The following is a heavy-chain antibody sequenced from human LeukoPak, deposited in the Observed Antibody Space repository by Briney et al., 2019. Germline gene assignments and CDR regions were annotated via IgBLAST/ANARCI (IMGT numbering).Heavy chain of an antibody. D-gene: IGHD1-26*01. J-gene: IGHJ4*02. Sequence: GGSLRLSCAASGFTFSSYEMNWVRQAPGKGLEWVSYISSGSTIYYADSVKGRFTISRDNAKNSLYLQMNSLRVEDTAVYYCARDQGGSYSYWGQGTLVTVSS. CDR2: ISSGSTI. CDR1: GFTFSSYE. V-gene: IGHV3-48*03. CDR3: ARDQGGSYSY.